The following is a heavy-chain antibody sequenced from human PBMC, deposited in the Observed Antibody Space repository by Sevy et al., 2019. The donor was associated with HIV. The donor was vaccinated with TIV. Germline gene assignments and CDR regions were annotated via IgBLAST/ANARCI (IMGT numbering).Heavy chain of an antibody. CDR3: TTDGLERGYYCFDY. CDR2: IKTKASGETT. V-gene: IGHV3-15*07. J-gene: IGHJ4*02. CDR1: GFTFSDAW. D-gene: IGHD5-18*01. Sequence: GGSLRLSCEASGFTFSDAWMNWVRQAPGKGLEWVGRIKTKASGETTDYAAPVKGRFTISRDDSKNTFFLQMNSVIIEDTAVYFCTTDGLERGYYCFDYWGQGTLVTVSS.